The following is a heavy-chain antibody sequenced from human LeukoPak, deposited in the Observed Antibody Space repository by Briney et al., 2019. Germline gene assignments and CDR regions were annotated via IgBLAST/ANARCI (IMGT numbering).Heavy chain of an antibody. CDR2: IYWNENK. D-gene: IGHD6-6*01. J-gene: IGHJ5*02. V-gene: IGHV2-5*01. CDR3: VHRRNNAARAWFDP. CDR1: GFSLSTTNTA. Sequence: SGPTLVNPTQTLTLTCTFSGFSLSTTNTAVGWIRQPPGKALEWLALIYWNENKHCSPSLSSRLTITKDTSKNQVVLTITNMDPVDTATYYCVHRRNNAARAWFDPWGQGTLVTVSS.